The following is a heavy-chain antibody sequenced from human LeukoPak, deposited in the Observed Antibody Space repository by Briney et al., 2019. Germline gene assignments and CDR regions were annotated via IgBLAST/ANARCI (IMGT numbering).Heavy chain of an antibody. J-gene: IGHJ3*02. CDR3: ARGRSSSSRAFDI. Sequence: ASVKVSCKASGYTFTGYYMHWVRQAPGQGLEWMGWINPNSGGTNYSQKVQGSVTMTRDTSISTAYMELSRLRSDDTAVYYCARGRSSSSRAFDIWGQGTMVTVSS. CDR2: INPNSGGT. V-gene: IGHV1-2*02. D-gene: IGHD6-6*01. CDR1: GYTFTGYY.